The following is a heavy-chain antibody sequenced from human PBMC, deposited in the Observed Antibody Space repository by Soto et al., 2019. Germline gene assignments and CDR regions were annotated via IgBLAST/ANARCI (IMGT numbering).Heavy chain of an antibody. V-gene: IGHV1-58*02. D-gene: IGHD2-15*01. CDR3: AAVSDIVVVVAAAFDI. CDR2: IVVGSGNT. J-gene: IGHJ3*02. CDR1: GFTFTSSA. Sequence: SVKVSCKASGFTFTSSAMQWVRQARGQRLEWIGWIVVGSGNTNYAQKFQERVTITRDMSTSTAYMELSSLRSEDTAVYYCAAVSDIVVVVAAAFDIWGQGTMVTVSS.